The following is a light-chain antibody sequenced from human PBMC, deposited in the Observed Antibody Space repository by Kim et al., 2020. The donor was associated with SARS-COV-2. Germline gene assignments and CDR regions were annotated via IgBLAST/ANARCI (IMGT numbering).Light chain of an antibody. CDR1: QSIGSW. CDR3: QQYSNSLYS. J-gene: IGKJ2*03. Sequence: SASVGDRGTITCRASQSIGSWLAWYQQKPGKAPNLLIYKASILETGVPSRFSGSESGTEFTLTITSLQPDDFATYYCQQYSNSLYSFGQGTKLEI. CDR2: KAS. V-gene: IGKV1-5*03.